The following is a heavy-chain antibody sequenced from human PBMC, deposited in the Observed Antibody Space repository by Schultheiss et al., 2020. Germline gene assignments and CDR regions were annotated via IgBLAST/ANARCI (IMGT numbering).Heavy chain of an antibody. Sequence: GESLKISCAASGFTFSSYGMHWVRQAPGKGLEWVAVIWYDGSNKYYADSVKGRFTISRDNAKNSLYLQMNSLRDEDTAVYYCASERQLVLYYWGQGTLVTVSS. V-gene: IGHV3-33*01. D-gene: IGHD6-6*01. CDR2: IWYDGSNK. J-gene: IGHJ4*02. CDR1: GFTFSSYG. CDR3: ASERQLVLYY.